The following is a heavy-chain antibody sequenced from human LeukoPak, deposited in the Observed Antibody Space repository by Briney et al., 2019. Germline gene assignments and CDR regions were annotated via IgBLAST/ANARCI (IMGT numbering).Heavy chain of an antibody. D-gene: IGHD3-3*01. Sequence: GGSLRLSCAASGFTFSSYAMSWVRQAPGKGLEWVSAISGSGGSTYYADSVKGRFTISRDNSKNTLYLQMNSLRAEDTAVYYCAKIPIFGVVNTLYFDYWGQGTLVTVSS. V-gene: IGHV3-23*01. CDR2: ISGSGGST. CDR3: AKIPIFGVVNTLYFDY. CDR1: GFTFSSYA. J-gene: IGHJ4*02.